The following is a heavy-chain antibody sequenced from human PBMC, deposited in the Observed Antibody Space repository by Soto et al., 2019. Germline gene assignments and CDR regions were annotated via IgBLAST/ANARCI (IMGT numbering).Heavy chain of an antibody. CDR2: ISYDGSNK. D-gene: IGHD1-26*01. Sequence: GRSLRLSCAASGLTFSSYAMHWVRQAPGKGLEWVAVISYDGSNKYYADSVKGRFTISRDNSKNTLYLQMNSLRAEDTAVYYCVRDAAPYRGRYELDYWGQGTLVTVSS. CDR3: VRDAAPYRGRYELDY. CDR1: GLTFSSYA. V-gene: IGHV3-30-3*01. J-gene: IGHJ4*02.